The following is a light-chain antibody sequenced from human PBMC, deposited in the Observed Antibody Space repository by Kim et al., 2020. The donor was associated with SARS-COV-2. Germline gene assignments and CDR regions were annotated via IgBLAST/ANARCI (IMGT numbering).Light chain of an antibody. Sequence: EVVLTQSPGTLSLSPGERATLSCRASQSVSSSYLAWYQQKPGQAPRLLIYGASSRATGIADRCSGSGSGTDFTLTISRLEPEDFAVYYCQQYGNSPRTFGQGTKVDIK. J-gene: IGKJ1*01. CDR2: GAS. V-gene: IGKV3-20*01. CDR3: QQYGNSPRT. CDR1: QSVSSSY.